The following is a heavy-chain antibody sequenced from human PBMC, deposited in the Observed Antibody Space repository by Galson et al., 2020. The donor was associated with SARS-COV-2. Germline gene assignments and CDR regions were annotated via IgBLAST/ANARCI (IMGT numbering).Heavy chain of an antibody. CDR3: AIGWWFGELLGY. V-gene: IGHV3-66*01. CDR2: IYGDGTT. D-gene: IGHD3-10*01. J-gene: IGHJ4*02. CDR1: GFTVSNNY. Sequence: GESLKISCAASGFTVSNNYMSWVRQAPGKGLEWVSVIYGDGTTYYADPVKGRFTIPRDNSKNTVYLQMNSLSAEDTAVYYCAIGWWFGELLGYWGQGTLVTVSS.